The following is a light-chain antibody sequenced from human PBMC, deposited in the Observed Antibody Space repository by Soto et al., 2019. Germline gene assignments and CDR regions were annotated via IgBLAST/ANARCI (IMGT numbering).Light chain of an antibody. V-gene: IGKV1-39*01. CDR2: AAS. J-gene: IGKJ5*01. Sequence: DIQMTQSPSSMSASVGDTVTITCRASQSIGKHVNWYQQKPGKAPKFLIYAASSLQSGIPSRFSGSGSGTDFTLTVNSLQPEDFATYYCQQGYSSAFTFGQGTRLEIK. CDR1: QSIGKH. CDR3: QQGYSSAFT.